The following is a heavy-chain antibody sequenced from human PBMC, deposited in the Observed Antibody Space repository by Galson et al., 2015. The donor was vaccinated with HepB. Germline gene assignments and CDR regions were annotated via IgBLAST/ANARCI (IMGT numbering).Heavy chain of an antibody. Sequence: SLRLSCAASGFTFSSYAMSWVRQAPGTGLEWVSDISGSGGSTYYADSVKGRFTISRDNSQNTLYLQMNSLRAEDTAVYCCEKGSGSTPVSGWFDPWGQGTLVTVSS. CDR3: EKGSGSTPVSGWFDP. J-gene: IGHJ5*02. CDR2: ISGSGGST. D-gene: IGHD2-15*01. V-gene: IGHV3-23*01. CDR1: GFTFSSYA.